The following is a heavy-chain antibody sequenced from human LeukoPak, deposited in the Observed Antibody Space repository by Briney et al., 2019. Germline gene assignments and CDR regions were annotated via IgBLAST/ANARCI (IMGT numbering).Heavy chain of an antibody. D-gene: IGHD6-13*01. Sequence: ASVKVSCKASGYTFTKYYMHWVRQAPGQGLEWMGGIIPIFGTANYAQKFQGRVTITADKSTSTAYMELSSLRSEDTAVYYCASGGIAAAGPNYYYYMDVWGKGTTVTVSS. CDR2: IIPIFGTA. CDR1: GYTFTKYY. CDR3: ASGGIAAAGPNYYYYMDV. V-gene: IGHV1-69*06. J-gene: IGHJ6*03.